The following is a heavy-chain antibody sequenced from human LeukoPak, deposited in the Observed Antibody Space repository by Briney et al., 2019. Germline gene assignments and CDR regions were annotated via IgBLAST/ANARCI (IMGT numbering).Heavy chain of an antibody. Sequence: SVMVSCKASGGTFSSYAISWVRQAPGQGLEWMGGIIPIFGTANYAQKFQGRVTITADESTSTAYMELSSLRSEDTAVYYCAREGVDTAMVINWFDPWGQGTLVTVSS. J-gene: IGHJ5*02. CDR2: IIPIFGTA. CDR3: AREGVDTAMVINWFDP. CDR1: GGTFSSYA. V-gene: IGHV1-69*13. D-gene: IGHD5-18*01.